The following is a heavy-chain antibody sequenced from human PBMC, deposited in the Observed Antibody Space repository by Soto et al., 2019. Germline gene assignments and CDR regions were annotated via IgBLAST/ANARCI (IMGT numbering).Heavy chain of an antibody. CDR1: GYTFTTYG. Sequence: QVQLVQSGPEVKKPGASVKVPCKTSGYTFTTYGISWVRQAPGQGLEWMGWISPYHGNTHYAQNFQGRVTMTTSTTTTTAYMELRNLRADYRAVYFCARALSVAQYYYYMDVWCKGTTVTVSS. CDR3: ARALSVAQYYYYMDV. V-gene: IGHV1-18*01. D-gene: IGHD6-19*01. CDR2: ISPYHGNT. J-gene: IGHJ6*03.